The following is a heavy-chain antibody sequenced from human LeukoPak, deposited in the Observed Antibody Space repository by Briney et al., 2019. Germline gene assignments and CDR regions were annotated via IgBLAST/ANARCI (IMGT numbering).Heavy chain of an antibody. V-gene: IGHV4-34*01. D-gene: IGHD3-3*01. CDR3: ATGRFWSGYYDY. CDR1: GGSFSGYY. CDR2: INHSGST. Sequence: PSETLSLTCAVYGGSFSGYYWGWIRQPPGKGLEWIGEINHSGSTNYNPSLKSRVTISVDTSKNQFSLKLSSVTAADTAVYYCATGRFWSGYYDYWGQGTLVTVSS. J-gene: IGHJ4*02.